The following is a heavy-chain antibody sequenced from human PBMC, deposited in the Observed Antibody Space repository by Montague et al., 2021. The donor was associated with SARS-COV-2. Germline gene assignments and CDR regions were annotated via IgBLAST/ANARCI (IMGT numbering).Heavy chain of an antibody. Sequence: SLRLSCAASGFTFSSYGMRWVRQAPGKGLEWVAVIWYDGSNKYYAGSVKGRFTISRDNSKNTLYLQMNSLRAEDTAVYYCARDLFWGTDSGTQQRRDYWGQGTLVTVSS. J-gene: IGHJ4*02. CDR2: IWYDGSNK. V-gene: IGHV3-33*01. CDR1: GFTFSSYG. CDR3: ARDLFWGTDSGTQQRRDY. D-gene: IGHD3-16*01.